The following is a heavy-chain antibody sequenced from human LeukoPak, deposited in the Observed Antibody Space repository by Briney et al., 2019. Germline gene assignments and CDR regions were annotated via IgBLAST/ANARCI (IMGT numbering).Heavy chain of an antibody. CDR2: ISGSGDDT. CDR3: AKGTPDYGDYNDSDYFDY. D-gene: IGHD4-17*01. Sequence: PGGSLRLSCAASGFTFSSYSMNWVRQAPGKGLEWVSGISGSGDDTYYADSVKGRFIISRDNSEKILSLQMNSLRVEDTAIYYCAKGTPDYGDYNDSDYFDYWGQGTLVIVSS. V-gene: IGHV3-23*01. J-gene: IGHJ4*02. CDR1: GFTFSSYS.